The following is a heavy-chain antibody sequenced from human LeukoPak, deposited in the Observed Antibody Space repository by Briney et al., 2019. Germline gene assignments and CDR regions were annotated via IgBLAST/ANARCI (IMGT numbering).Heavy chain of an antibody. V-gene: IGHV3-48*01. J-gene: IGHJ4*02. Sequence: GGSLRLSCAASGFSFSNYTMNWVRQAPGKGLEWVSYISRSSSTKYYADSVKGRFTVSRDNAKNSLYLQMSSLRVEDSAVYYCAKGDYYFDYWDQGTLVTVSS. CDR1: GFSFSNYT. CDR3: AKGDYYFDY. CDR2: ISRSSSTK.